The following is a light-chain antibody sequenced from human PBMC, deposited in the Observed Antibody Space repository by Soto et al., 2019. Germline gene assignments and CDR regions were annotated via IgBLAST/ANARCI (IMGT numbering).Light chain of an antibody. V-gene: IGKV3-20*01. CDR3: QQYSSSST. Sequence: ENVLTQSAATVSLSPRERATLSCRASQRVSSSSLAWYQHKPGQSPRLLILGVSSRATDIPDRFSGSGSGTDFTLTINRLEPEDFAVYYGQQYSSSSTFGQGTKV. CDR1: QRVSSSS. J-gene: IGKJ1*01. CDR2: GVS.